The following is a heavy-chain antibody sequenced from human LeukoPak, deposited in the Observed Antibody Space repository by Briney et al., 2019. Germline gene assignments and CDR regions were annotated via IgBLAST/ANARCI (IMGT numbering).Heavy chain of an antibody. CDR3: AKVPWVGTIT. V-gene: IGHV3-23*01. Sequence: GGSLRLSCAASGFTLSDDAMNWVRQAPGEGLEWLSAISGSDGHTFYADSVKGRFTLSRDNSKNTLYLQMNNLRADDTAIYYCAKVPWVGTITWGQGTLVIVSS. D-gene: IGHD1-26*01. CDR2: ISGSDGHT. J-gene: IGHJ4*02. CDR1: GFTLSDDA.